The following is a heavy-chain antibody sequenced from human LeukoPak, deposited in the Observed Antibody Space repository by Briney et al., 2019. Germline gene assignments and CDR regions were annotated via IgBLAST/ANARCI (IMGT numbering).Heavy chain of an antibody. J-gene: IGHJ4*02. V-gene: IGHV3-7*01. Sequence: PGGSLRLSCAASGFTFSIYWMSWVRQAPGKGLEWVANIKQDGSEKYYVDSVKGRFTISRDNAKNSLYLQMNSLRAEDTAVYYCARDPELQYRGQGTLVTVSS. CDR2: IKQDGSEK. CDR3: ARDPELQY. CDR1: GFTFSIYW. D-gene: IGHD3-10*01.